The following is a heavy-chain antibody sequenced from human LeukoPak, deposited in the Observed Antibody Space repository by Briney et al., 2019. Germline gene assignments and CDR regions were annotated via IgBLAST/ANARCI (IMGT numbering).Heavy chain of an antibody. D-gene: IGHD4-17*01. Sequence: ASVKVSCKASGYTFTSYGISWVRQAPGQGLEWMGWISAYNGKTNYAQKLQGRVTMTTDTSTSTAYMELRSLRSDDTAVYYCARRGYGDYQYYYYYYGMDVWGQGTTVTVSS. CDR3: ARRGYGDYQYYYYYYGMDV. J-gene: IGHJ6*02. V-gene: IGHV1-18*01. CDR1: GYTFTSYG. CDR2: ISAYNGKT.